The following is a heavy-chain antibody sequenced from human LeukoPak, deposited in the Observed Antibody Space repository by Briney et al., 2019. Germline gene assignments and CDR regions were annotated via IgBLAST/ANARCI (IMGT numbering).Heavy chain of an antibody. D-gene: IGHD2/OR15-2a*01. J-gene: IGHJ4*02. CDR3: ARHYAAPIEGAGPIDY. CDR1: GHTFTRYW. Sequence: GESLKISCKGSGHTFTRYWIGWVRQMPGKGLEWMGIIYPDDSDTRYSPSFQGQVTISADKSISTAYLQWSSLKASDTAMYYCARHYAAPIEGAGPIDYWGQGTLVTVSS. V-gene: IGHV5-51*01. CDR2: IYPDDSDT.